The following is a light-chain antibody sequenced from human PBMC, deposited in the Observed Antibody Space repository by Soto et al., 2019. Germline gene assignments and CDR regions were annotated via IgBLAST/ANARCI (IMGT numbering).Light chain of an antibody. CDR2: DVT. J-gene: IGLJ1*01. V-gene: IGLV2-11*01. CDR3: CSHAGTYTYV. Sequence: QSVLTQARSVSGSPGQSLTISCTGTTSDVGGYNYVSWYQQYPGQVPKLMIYDVTKRPSGVPDRFSGSKSGNTASLTISGLQAEDEADYYCCSHAGTYTYVFGTGTKVTVL. CDR1: TSDVGGYNY.